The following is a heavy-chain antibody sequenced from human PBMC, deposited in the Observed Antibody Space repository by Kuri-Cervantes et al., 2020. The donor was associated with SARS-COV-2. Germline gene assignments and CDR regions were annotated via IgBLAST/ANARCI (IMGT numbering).Heavy chain of an antibody. Sequence: GESLKISCAASGLTVNSYYINWVRQAPGKGLEWVSVIFTDDKTYYADSVKDRVNMSRDNFRNTVFLQINSLRADDTAVYYCARGNVAVAGDAFDVWGHGTVVTVSS. V-gene: IGHV3-66*01. CDR2: IFTDDKT. D-gene: IGHD6-19*01. CDR3: ARGNVAVAGDAFDV. CDR1: GLTVNSYY. J-gene: IGHJ3*01.